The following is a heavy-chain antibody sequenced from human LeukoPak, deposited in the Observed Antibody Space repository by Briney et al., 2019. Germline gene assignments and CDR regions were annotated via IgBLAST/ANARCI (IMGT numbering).Heavy chain of an antibody. CDR3: ARLTKGRYFDYIFDY. D-gene: IGHD3-9*01. J-gene: IGHJ4*02. CDR2: IYYSGSA. CDR1: GDSVSSNTYY. Sequence: SETLSLTCTVSGDSVSSNTYYWGWIRQPPGMGLEWIGNIYYSGSAYYNPSLKSRVTMSVDTSKNQFSLKMSSVTAADTAVYYCARLTKGRYFDYIFDYWGQGTLVTVSS. V-gene: IGHV4-39*01.